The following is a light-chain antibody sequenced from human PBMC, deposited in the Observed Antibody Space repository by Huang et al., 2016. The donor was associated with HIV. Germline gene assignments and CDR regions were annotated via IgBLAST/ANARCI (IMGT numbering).Light chain of an antibody. CDR1: QGLVYGDGNPC. CDR2: KVS. CDR3: MQGTHWPPT. V-gene: IGKV2-30*01. J-gene: IGKJ4*01. Sequence: DVVMTQSPLSLPVSLGQPAAISCRSSQGLVYGDGNPCLNWFHQRPGQSPRRLIYKVSKRDSGVPDRFSGSGSGTDFTLKISRVEAEEVGVYYCMQGTHWPPTFGGGTKVEIK.